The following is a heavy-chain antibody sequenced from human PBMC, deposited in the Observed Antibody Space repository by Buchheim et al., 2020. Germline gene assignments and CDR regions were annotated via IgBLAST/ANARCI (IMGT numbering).Heavy chain of an antibody. CDR1: GFTFSSYA. CDR2: ISYDGSNK. CDR3: AGAGGWELRPIDY. D-gene: IGHD1-26*01. J-gene: IGHJ4*02. V-gene: IGHV3-30*04. Sequence: QVQLVESGGGVVQPGRSLRLSCAASGFTFSSYAMHWVRQAPGKGLEWVAVISYDGSNKYYADSVKGRFTISRDNSKNTLYLQMNSLRAEDTAVYYCAGAGGWELRPIDYWGQGTL.